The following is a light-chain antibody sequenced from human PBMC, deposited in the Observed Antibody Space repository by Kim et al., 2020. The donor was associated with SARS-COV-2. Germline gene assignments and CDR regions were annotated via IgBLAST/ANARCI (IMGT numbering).Light chain of an antibody. CDR1: SSDIGSNL. V-gene: IGLV1-44*01. J-gene: IGLJ2*01. Sequence: GQRAPTSCSGTSSDIGSNLLKWYQPLPGTAPKLPSYSHNLRPSGVSDRFSASKSGTSASLAISGLQSEDEGDYYCAAWDDTLSDVVFGGGTQLTVL. CDR3: AAWDDTLSDVV. CDR2: SHN.